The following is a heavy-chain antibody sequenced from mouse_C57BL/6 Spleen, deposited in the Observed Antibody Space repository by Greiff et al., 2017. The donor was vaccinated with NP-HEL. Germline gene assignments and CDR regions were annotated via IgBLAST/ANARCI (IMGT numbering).Heavy chain of an antibody. CDR1: GYTFTSYW. Sequence: VKLQQSGAELAKPGASVKLSCKASGYTFTSYWMHWVKQRPGQGLEWIGNINPSNGGTNYNEKFKSKATLTVDKSSSTAYMQLSSLTSEDSAVYYCAREGGRWLLAYWGQGTLVTVSA. CDR3: AREGGRWLLAY. J-gene: IGHJ3*01. V-gene: IGHV1-53*01. D-gene: IGHD2-3*01. CDR2: INPSNGGT.